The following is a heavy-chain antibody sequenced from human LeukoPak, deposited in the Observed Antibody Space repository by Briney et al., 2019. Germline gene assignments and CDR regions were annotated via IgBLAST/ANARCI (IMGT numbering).Heavy chain of an antibody. J-gene: IGHJ4*02. V-gene: IGHV3-23*01. CDR1: GFTFSDYY. D-gene: IGHD2-15*01. Sequence: PGGSLRLSCAASGFTFSDYYMSWIRQAPGKGLEWVSAISGSGGTTYYADSVKGRFTISRDNSKNTLYLQMNSLRAEDTAVYYCAKAQVALPRFYYFDYWGQGTLVTVSS. CDR3: AKAQVALPRFYYFDY. CDR2: ISGSGGTT.